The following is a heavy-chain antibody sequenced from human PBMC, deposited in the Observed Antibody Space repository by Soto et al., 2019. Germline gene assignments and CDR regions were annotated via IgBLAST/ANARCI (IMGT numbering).Heavy chain of an antibody. Sequence: SVKVSCKASGGTFSSYAISWVRQAPGQGLEWMGGIIPIFGTANYAQKFQGRVTITADKSTSTAYMELSSLRSEDTAVYYCAESIAAPRGYYYYGMDVWGQGTTVTVS. J-gene: IGHJ6*02. D-gene: IGHD6-6*01. CDR3: AESIAAPRGYYYYGMDV. V-gene: IGHV1-69*06. CDR1: GGTFSSYA. CDR2: IIPIFGTA.